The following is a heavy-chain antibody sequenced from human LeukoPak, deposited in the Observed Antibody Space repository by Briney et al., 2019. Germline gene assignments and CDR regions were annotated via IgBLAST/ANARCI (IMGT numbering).Heavy chain of an antibody. CDR3: ARSALTNLFDY. J-gene: IGHJ4*02. CDR1: GYSINIGDY. CDR2: VYRNGTT. V-gene: IGHV4-38-2*02. Sequence: SETLSLTCTVSGYSINIGDYWGWIRQPPGKGLEWIGNVYRNGTTYYNPSLASRVSISVDTSKNQFSLRLSSVTAADTAVYYFARSALTNLFDYWGKGTLVTVSS.